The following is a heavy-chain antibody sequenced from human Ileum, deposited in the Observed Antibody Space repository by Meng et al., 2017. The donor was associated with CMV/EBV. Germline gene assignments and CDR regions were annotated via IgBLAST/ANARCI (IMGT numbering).Heavy chain of an antibody. D-gene: IGHD1-26*01. J-gene: IGHJ5*02. CDR2: VHYRGST. CDR1: GGSVSGNHW. V-gene: IGHV4-4*02. CDR3: VRGSIAGATLMDL. Sequence: CADSGGSVSGNHWWEWVRQPPGKGLEWIGEVHYRGSTTYYPSLKSRATISVDKSKNQFSLNLNTVTAADTAVYYCVRGSIAGATLMDLWGQGTLVTVSS.